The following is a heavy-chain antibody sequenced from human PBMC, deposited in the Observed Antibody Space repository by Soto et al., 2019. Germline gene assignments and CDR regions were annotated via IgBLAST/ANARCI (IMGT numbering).Heavy chain of an antibody. V-gene: IGHV1-69*01. D-gene: IGHD3-3*01. CDR3: ARDQRITICGGVRNWFDP. CDR1: GGTFSSYA. Sequence: QVQLVQSGAEVKKPGSSVKVSCKASGGTFSSYAISWVRQAPGQGLEWMGGIIPIFGTANYAQKFQGRVTITADESTSTAYMELSSLRSEDTAVYYCARDQRITICGGVRNWFDPWGQGTLVTVSS. J-gene: IGHJ5*02. CDR2: IIPIFGTA.